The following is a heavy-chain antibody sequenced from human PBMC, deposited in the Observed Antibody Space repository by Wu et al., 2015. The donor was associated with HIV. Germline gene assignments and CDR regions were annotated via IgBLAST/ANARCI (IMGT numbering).Heavy chain of an antibody. CDR1: GYKFSDYN. V-gene: IGHV1-2*02. D-gene: IGHD4-23*01. CDR2: IDPDNGGT. Sequence: QVHLVQSGTEVKKPGTSVKVSCQTSGYKFSDYNIHWVRQAPGQGLEWMGCIDPDNGGTHYAPNFQGRVTMTRDASINTTYMELNRLTLDDTATFYCARAGITVVPAPIGYYWGQGTLVTVSS. J-gene: IGHJ4*02. CDR3: ARAGITVVPAPIGYY.